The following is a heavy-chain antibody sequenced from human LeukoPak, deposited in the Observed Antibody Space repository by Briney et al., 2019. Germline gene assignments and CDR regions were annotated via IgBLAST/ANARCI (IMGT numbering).Heavy chain of an antibody. CDR3: ARVRRLVYRFDY. CDR2: IIPILGIA. J-gene: IGHJ4*02. Sequence: GASVKVSCKASGGTFSSYAISWVRQAPGQGLEWMGRIIPILGIANYAQKFQGRVTITADKSTSTAYMELSSLRSEDTAVYYCARVRRLVYRFDYWGQGTLVTVSS. CDR1: GGTFSSYA. D-gene: IGHD3-3*01. V-gene: IGHV1-69*04.